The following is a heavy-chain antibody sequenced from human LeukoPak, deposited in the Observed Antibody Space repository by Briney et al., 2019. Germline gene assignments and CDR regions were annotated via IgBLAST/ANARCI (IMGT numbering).Heavy chain of an antibody. CDR2: ISSGSSTI. V-gene: IGHV3-48*03. D-gene: IGHD4-17*01. CDR1: GFTLSTYE. CDR3: ATSLRYFDY. J-gene: IGHJ4*02. Sequence: GGSLRLSCAASGFTLSTYEMNWVRQAPGKGLEWVSYISSGSSTIYYADSVKGRFTISRDNAKNSLYLQMNSLRAEDTAVYYCATSLRYFDYWGQGTLVTVSS.